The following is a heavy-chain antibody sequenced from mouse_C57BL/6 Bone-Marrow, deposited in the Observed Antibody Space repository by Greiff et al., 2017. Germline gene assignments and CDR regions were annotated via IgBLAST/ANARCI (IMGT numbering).Heavy chain of an antibody. D-gene: IGHD5-1*01. V-gene: IGHV1-61*01. CDR1: GYTFTSYW. Sequence: QVQLKEPGAELVRPGSSVKLSCKASGYTFTSYWMDWVKQRPGQGLEWIGNIYPSDSETHYNQKFKDKATLTVDKSSSTAYMQLSSLTSEDSAVYYCARRGEYTWFAYWGQGTLVTVSA. J-gene: IGHJ3*01. CDR2: IYPSDSET. CDR3: ARRGEYTWFAY.